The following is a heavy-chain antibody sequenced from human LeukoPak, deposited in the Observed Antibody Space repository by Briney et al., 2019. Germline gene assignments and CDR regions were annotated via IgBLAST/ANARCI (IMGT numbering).Heavy chain of an antibody. V-gene: IGHV1-69*13. CDR2: IIPIVGTA. J-gene: IGHJ4*02. D-gene: IGHD1-1*01. Sequence: ASVKVSCTASGGTFSSYAISWVRQAPGQGLEWMGGIIPIVGTANYAQKFQGRVTITADESTSTAYMELRSLRSDDTAVYYCARDAEVGIVIFDYWGQGTLVTVSS. CDR1: GGTFSSYA. CDR3: ARDAEVGIVIFDY.